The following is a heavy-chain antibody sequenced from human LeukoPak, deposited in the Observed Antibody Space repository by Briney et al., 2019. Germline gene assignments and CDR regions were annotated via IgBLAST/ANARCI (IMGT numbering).Heavy chain of an antibody. D-gene: IGHD3-10*01. J-gene: IGHJ4*02. CDR3: AKKYYYGSGTYIFYFDY. Sequence: GSLRLSCAASGFTFSSYAMHWVRQAPGKGLEWVSTISGSGDTYYADSVKGRFTISRDDSKSTLSLQMNSLRAEDTALYYCAKKYYYGSGTYIFYFDYWGQGTPVTVSS. V-gene: IGHV3-23*01. CDR2: ISGSGDT. CDR1: GFTFSSYA.